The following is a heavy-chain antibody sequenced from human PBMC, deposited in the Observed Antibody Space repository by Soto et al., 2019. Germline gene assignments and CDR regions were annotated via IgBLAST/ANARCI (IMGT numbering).Heavy chain of an antibody. V-gene: IGHV1-18*01. CDR2: ISAHNGDT. J-gene: IGHJ6*03. CDR1: GYTFTSHG. Sequence: QVHLVQSGGEVKKPGASVKVSCKASGYTFTSHGISWVRQAPGHGLEWMGWISAHNGDTNYAQKLQGRVTVTTDTPTNTAYMELRGLRSEDTAVYYCAGMVRGSNIDYYYYMDVWGKGTTVTVSS. CDR3: AGMVRGSNIDYYYYMDV. D-gene: IGHD3-10*01.